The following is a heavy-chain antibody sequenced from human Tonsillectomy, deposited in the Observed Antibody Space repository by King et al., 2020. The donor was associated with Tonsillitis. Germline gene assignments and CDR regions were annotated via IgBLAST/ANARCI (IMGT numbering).Heavy chain of an antibody. J-gene: IGHJ5*02. V-gene: IGHV3-43D*03. Sequence: VQLVESGGGVVQPGGSLRLSCATSGFTFADSDMHWVRQPPGKGLEWVSLIRGDGVTTFYADSVKGRFTISRDNTRNSLYLQMNSLKADDTALYYCTRDYMGSYLAWGQGTLVTVSS. CDR3: TRDYMGSYLA. D-gene: IGHD3-10*01. CDR1: GFTFADSD. CDR2: IRGDGVTT.